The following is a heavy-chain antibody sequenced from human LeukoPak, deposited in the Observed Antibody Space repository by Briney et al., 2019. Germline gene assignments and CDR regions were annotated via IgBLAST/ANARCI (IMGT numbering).Heavy chain of an antibody. V-gene: IGHV1-46*01. CDR1: GYTFTSYY. CDR3: AREVVRAVAGKYYFDY. CDR2: INPSGGST. Sequence: ASVKVSCKASGYTFTSYYMHWVRQAPGQGLEWMGIINPSGGSTSYAQKFQGRVTMTRDTSTSTVYMELSSLRSEDTAVYYCAREVVRAVAGKYYFDYWGQGTLVTVSS. D-gene: IGHD6-19*01. J-gene: IGHJ4*02.